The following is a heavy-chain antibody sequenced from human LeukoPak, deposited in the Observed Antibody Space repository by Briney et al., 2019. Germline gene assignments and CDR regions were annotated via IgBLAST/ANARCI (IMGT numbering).Heavy chain of an antibody. V-gene: IGHV3-23*01. J-gene: IGHJ6*03. D-gene: IGHD5-18*01. Sequence: GGSLRLSCAASEFTFRSYAMSWVRQAPGKGLEWVSAISGSGATTYSADSVKGRFTISRDNSKNTLYLQMNSLRAEDTAVYYCAKGYSFGCCNYYYMDAWGKGTTVTISS. CDR1: EFTFRSYA. CDR2: ISGSGATT. CDR3: AKGYSFGCCNYYYMDA.